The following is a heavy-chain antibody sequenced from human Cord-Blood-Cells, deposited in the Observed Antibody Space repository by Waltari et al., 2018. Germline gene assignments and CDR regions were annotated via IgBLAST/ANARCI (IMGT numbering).Heavy chain of an antibody. CDR3: ARGPYGSGRFKYYYYYYMDV. D-gene: IGHD3-10*01. V-gene: IGHV4-30-4*08. J-gene: IGHJ6*03. CDR2: IYYSGRT. CDR1: GGSISSGDYY. Sequence: QVQLQESGPGLVKPSQTLSLTCTVSGGSISSGDYYWSWIRQPPGKGLEWIGYIYYSGRTYYNPSLKSRVTISVDTSKNQFSLKLGSVTAADTAVYYCARGPYGSGRFKYYYYYYMDVWGKGTTVTVSS.